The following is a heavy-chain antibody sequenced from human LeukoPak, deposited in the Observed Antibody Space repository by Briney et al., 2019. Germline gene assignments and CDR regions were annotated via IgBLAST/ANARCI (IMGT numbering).Heavy chain of an antibody. D-gene: IGHD3-22*01. CDR1: GGSISSYY. Sequence: SSETLSLTCTVSGGSISSYYWSWIRQPPGKGLEWIGYVYYSGSTNYNPSLKSRVTISVATSKNQFSLKLSSVTAADTAVYYCARQTGGANYYDSSGYQYYFDYWGQGTLVTVSS. J-gene: IGHJ4*02. V-gene: IGHV4-59*08. CDR3: ARQTGGANYYDSSGYQYYFDY. CDR2: VYYSGST.